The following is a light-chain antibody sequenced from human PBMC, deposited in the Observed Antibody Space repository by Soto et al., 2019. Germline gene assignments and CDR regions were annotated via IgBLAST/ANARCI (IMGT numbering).Light chain of an antibody. CDR1: QSVSSN. CDR3: QQYNDWPPIT. V-gene: IGKV3-15*01. Sequence: EIVMTQSPATLSVSXXXXXTLSCRASQSVSSNLAWYQQKPGQPPRLVIYGASTRATGVPARFSGSGSGTEFTLTISSLQSEDFAVYYCQQYNDWPPITFGQGTRLEIK. CDR2: GAS. J-gene: IGKJ5*01.